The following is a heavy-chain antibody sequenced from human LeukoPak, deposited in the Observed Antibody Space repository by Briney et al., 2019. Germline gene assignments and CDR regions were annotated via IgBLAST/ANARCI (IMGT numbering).Heavy chain of an antibody. CDR1: GFTFSSYE. CDR3: ARDYGSGKIGYYYGMDV. CDR2: ISSSGSTM. Sequence: PGGSLRLSCAASGFTFSSYEMNWVRQAPGKGLEWISYISSSGSTMYYADSVKGRFTISRDNAKNSLYLQMNSLRAEDTAVYYCARDYGSGKIGYYYGMDVWGKGTTVTVSS. V-gene: IGHV3-48*03. D-gene: IGHD3-10*01. J-gene: IGHJ6*04.